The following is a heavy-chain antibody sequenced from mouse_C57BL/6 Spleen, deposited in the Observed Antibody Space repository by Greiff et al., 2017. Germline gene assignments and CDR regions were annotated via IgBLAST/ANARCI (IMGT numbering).Heavy chain of an antibody. V-gene: IGHV5-6*01. J-gene: IGHJ3*01. CDR1: GFTFSSYG. CDR2: ISSGGSYT. Sequence: EVKLMESGGDLVKPGGSLKLSCAASGFTFSSYGMSWVRQTPDKRLEWVATISSGGSYTYYPDSVKGRFTISRDNAKNTLYLQMSSLKSEDTAMYYCADYSNYRAWFAYWGQGTLVTVSA. CDR3: ADYSNYRAWFAY. D-gene: IGHD2-5*01.